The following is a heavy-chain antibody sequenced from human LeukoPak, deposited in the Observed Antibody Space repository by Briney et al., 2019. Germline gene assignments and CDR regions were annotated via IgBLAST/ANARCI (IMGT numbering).Heavy chain of an antibody. CDR3: AKYRHWNGGYDY. CDR2: ISGSGGST. D-gene: IGHD1-1*01. J-gene: IGHJ4*02. V-gene: IGHV3-23*01. Sequence: GGSLRLSCAAPGFTFNSYAMSWARQAPGKGLEWVSAISGSGGSTYYADSVKGRFTISRDNSKNTLYLQMNTLRAEDTAVYYCAKYRHWNGGYDYWGQGTLLTVSS. CDR1: GFTFNSYA.